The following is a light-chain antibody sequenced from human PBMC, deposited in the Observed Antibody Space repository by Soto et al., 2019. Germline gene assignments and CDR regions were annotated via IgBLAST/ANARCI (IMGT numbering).Light chain of an antibody. CDR3: CSYTSYKTPYV. CDR1: SSDVGGHND. CDR2: GVT. Sequence: QSALTQPASVSGSPGQSITISCTGTSSDVGGHNDVSWYQQHPGKVPRLLIYGVTNRPSGVSNRFSGSKSGNMASLTISGLQAEDEADYYCCSYTSYKTPYVFGTGTKVTVL. J-gene: IGLJ1*01. V-gene: IGLV2-14*01.